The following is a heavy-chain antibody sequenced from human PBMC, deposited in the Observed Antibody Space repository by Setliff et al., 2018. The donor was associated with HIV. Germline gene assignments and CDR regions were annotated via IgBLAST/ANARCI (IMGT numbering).Heavy chain of an antibody. V-gene: IGHV1-2*02. CDR2: IKPNRGGT. J-gene: IGHJ1*01. Sequence: ASVKVSCKASGYTFTDYYMHWVRQAPGQGLEWMGWIKPNRGGTNYAQKFQGRVTMTRDTSISTAYMDLSRLRSADTAVYYCARDHGMWDYGGNFLLREYFHHWGQGTLVTVS. CDR3: ARDHGMWDYGGNFLLREYFHH. D-gene: IGHD4-17*01. CDR1: GYTFTDYY.